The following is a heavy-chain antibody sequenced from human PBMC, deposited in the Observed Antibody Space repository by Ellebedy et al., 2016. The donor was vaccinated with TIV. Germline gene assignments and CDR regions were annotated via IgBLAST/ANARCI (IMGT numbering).Heavy chain of an antibody. CDR2: IGGGGDSR. Sequence: GESLKISXAASGFTFSDFFMSWVRRAPGKGLEWVSTIGGGGDSRYFADSVKGRFTISRDNSKNTLYLQMNSLRVDDTAVYYCRYGHYSNVWGQGTLVTVS. V-gene: IGHV3-23*01. D-gene: IGHD4-17*01. J-gene: IGHJ4*02. CDR1: GFTFSDFF. CDR3: RYGHYSNV.